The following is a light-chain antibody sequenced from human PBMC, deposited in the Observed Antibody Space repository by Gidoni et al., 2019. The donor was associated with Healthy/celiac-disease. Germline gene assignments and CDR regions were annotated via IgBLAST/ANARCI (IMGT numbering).Light chain of an antibody. J-gene: IGKJ5*01. CDR1: QDISNY. V-gene: IGKV1-33*01. Sequence: IQMTPSPSSLSASVGDRVTITCQASQDISNYLNWYQQKQGNASKLLIYDASNLETGVPSRFSGRGSGTDFTFTISSLQPEDIATYYCQQYDNLPITFGQGTRLEIK. CDR3: QQYDNLPIT. CDR2: DAS.